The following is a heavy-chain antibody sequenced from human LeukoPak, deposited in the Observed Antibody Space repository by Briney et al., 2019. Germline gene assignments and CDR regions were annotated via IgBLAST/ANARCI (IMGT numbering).Heavy chain of an antibody. CDR2: IYPGDSDT. V-gene: IGHV5-51*01. CDR1: GYRFTNYW. Sequence: GESLKISCKGSGYRFTNYWIGWVRQMPGKGLEWMGIIYPGDSDTRYSPSFQGQVTISADKSISTAYLQWSSLKASDTAMYYCARNYFGSGSYPSLFDYWGQGTLVTVSS. J-gene: IGHJ4*02. CDR3: ARNYFGSGSYPSLFDY. D-gene: IGHD3-10*01.